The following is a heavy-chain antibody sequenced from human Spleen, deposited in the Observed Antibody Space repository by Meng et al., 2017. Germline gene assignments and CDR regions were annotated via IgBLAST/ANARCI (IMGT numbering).Heavy chain of an antibody. Sequence: QVQLQQWGAGLLKPSETLYLTCAVYGGSSSGYYCNWIRQPPGKGLEWIGEINHGGITNYNPSLKCRSTISVDTSQKQFSLKLTSVTAADTAVYYCARGPFRGVMMSWGQGTLVTVSS. V-gene: IGHV4-34*01. CDR1: GGSSSGYY. CDR2: INHGGIT. D-gene: IGHD3-10*01. J-gene: IGHJ5*02. CDR3: ARGPFRGVMMS.